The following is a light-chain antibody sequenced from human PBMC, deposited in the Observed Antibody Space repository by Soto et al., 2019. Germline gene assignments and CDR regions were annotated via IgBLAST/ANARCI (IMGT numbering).Light chain of an antibody. CDR3: SSYTSNNFYV. J-gene: IGLJ1*01. V-gene: IGLV2-14*01. Sequence: QSALTQPASVSGSPGQSITISCPGTGSDISAYNYVSWYQQHPGKAPKLMIYEFGDRPSGLSNRFSGSKSGNTASLTIASIQPEYEADYYCSSYTSNNFYVFGTGTQLTVL. CDR1: GSDISAYNY. CDR2: EFG.